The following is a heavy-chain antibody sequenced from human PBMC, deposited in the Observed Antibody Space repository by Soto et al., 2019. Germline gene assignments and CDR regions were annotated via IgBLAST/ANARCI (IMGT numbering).Heavy chain of an antibody. J-gene: IGHJ6*02. CDR1: GASMTNSS. D-gene: IGHD1-7*01. CDR2: VSYSGNT. V-gene: IGHV4-59*01. CDR3: ARDRTSFGLHV. Sequence: QVQLQESGPGLVVPSGTLSLTCTVSGASMTNSSWHWIRQPPGKGLEWVGYVSYSGNTRHNPSLKNRVTISVDSSKNRVYLKLTSVTAADTALYYCARDRTSFGLHVWGQGTKVTVSS.